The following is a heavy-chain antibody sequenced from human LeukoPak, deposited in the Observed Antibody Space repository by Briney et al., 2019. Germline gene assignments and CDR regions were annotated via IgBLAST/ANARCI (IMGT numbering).Heavy chain of an antibody. CDR3: AREGGSSSLIPYYYYMDV. D-gene: IGHD6-6*01. CDR2: IYTNGST. Sequence: SQTLSLTCTVSGGSISSGSYYWSWIRQPAGKGLEWIGRIYTNGSTNYNPSLKSRVTISVDTSKNQFSLKLSSVTAADTAVYYCAREGGSSSLIPYYYYMDVWGKGTTVTVSS. V-gene: IGHV4-61*02. J-gene: IGHJ6*03. CDR1: GGSISSGSYY.